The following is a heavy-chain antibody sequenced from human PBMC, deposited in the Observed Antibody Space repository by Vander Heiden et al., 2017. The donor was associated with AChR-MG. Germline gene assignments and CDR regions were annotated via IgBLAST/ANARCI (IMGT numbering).Heavy chain of an antibody. CDR1: GYTFTSYD. Sequence: QVQLVQSGAEVKKPGASVKVSCKASGYTFTSYDINWVRQATGQGLEWMGWMNPNSGNTGYAQKFQGRVTMTRNTSISTAYMELSSLRSEDTAVYYCAQVTRGSGWFSREHRRYYYYMDVWGKGTTVTVSS. J-gene: IGHJ6*03. CDR3: AQVTRGSGWFSREHRRYYYYMDV. D-gene: IGHD6-19*01. V-gene: IGHV1-8*01. CDR2: MNPNSGNT.